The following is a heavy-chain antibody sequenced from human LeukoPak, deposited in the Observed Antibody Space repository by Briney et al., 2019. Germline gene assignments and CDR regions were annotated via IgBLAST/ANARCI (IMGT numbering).Heavy chain of an antibody. V-gene: IGHV3-66*01. J-gene: IGHJ4*02. Sequence: GGSLRLSCAASGFTVSSNYMSWVRQAPGKGLEWVSVIYSGGSTYYADSVKGRFTISRDNSKNTLYLQMNSLRAEDTVVYYCARVLPYYYDSSGYYPGNYFDYWGQGTLVTVSS. CDR2: IYSGGST. CDR3: ARVLPYYYDSSGYYPGNYFDY. CDR1: GFTVSSNY. D-gene: IGHD3-22*01.